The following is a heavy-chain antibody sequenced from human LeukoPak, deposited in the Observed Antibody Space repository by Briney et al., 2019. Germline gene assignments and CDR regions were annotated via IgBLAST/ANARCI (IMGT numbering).Heavy chain of an antibody. CDR2: ISDSSSLT. J-gene: IGHJ6*02. Sequence: SGGSLRLSCAASGFTFSSFGMNWVRQAPGKGLEWVSYISDSSSLTYYADSVKGRLTISRDNAKNSLSLQLNSLRDEDTAVYFCAKVIRGGYGMDVWGQGTTVTVSS. V-gene: IGHV3-48*02. D-gene: IGHD3-10*01. CDR1: GFTFSSFG. CDR3: AKVIRGGYGMDV.